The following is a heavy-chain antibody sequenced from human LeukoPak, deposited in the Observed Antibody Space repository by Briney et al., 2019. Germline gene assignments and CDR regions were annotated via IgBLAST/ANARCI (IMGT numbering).Heavy chain of an antibody. Sequence: SSEILSLTCTVSGGSISSNNYYWGWIRQPPGKGLEWIGSIYYSGSTYYNPSLKSRVTISVDTSKNQFSLKLSSVTAADTAVYYCVNSSPGGGWLVSGNFDYWGQGTLVTVSS. CDR3: VNSSPGGGWLVSGNFDY. V-gene: IGHV4-39*01. D-gene: IGHD6-19*01. J-gene: IGHJ4*02. CDR2: IYYSGST. CDR1: GGSISSNNYY.